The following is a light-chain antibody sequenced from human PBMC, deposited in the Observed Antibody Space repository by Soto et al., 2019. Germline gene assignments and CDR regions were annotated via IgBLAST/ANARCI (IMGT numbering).Light chain of an antibody. J-gene: IGKJ4*01. CDR3: QQYNTYPLT. CDR1: QSISTW. Sequence: DIQMTQSPSTLSASVGDRVTITCRASQSISTWLAWSQQKPWKAPKLLIYKASNLEGGVPSRFSCSGSGTEFTININSLKTDDFATYYCQQYNTYPLTFGGGTTVEIK. V-gene: IGKV1-5*03. CDR2: KAS.